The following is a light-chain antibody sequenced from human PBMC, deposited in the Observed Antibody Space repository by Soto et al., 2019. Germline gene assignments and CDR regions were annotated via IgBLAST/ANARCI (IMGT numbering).Light chain of an antibody. CDR3: QTWGTGIQV. V-gene: IGLV4-69*01. J-gene: IGLJ2*01. Sequence: QPVLTQSPSASASLGASVKLTCTLSSGHSSYAIAWHQQQPEKGPRYLMKLNSDGSHSKGDGIPDRFSGSSSGAERYLTISXLXSXDXXDYYCQTWGTGIQVFGGGTKLTVL. CDR1: SGHSSYA. CDR2: LNSDGSH.